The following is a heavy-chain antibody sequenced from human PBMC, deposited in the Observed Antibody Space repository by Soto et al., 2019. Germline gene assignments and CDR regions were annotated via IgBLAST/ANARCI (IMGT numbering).Heavy chain of an antibody. D-gene: IGHD3-10*01. CDR1: GFTLSGHG. Sequence: QVQLVASGGGVVQPGRSLSLSCAASGFTLSGHGLHWVRQAPGKGLVWVAVVTHDGTERHYPDSVKGRFTITRDISKNSFCLQMNRLRVAATAMYCCTREKNSGYYRAVDYWGQGTLVTVSS. CDR3: TREKNSGYYRAVDY. CDR2: VTHDGTER. V-gene: IGHV3-30*03. J-gene: IGHJ4*02.